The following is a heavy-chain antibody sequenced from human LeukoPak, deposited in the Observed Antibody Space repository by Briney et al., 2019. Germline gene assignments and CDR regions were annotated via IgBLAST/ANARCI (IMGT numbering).Heavy chain of an antibody. CDR1: GFTFNNAW. CDR2: IKSKTDGGTT. J-gene: IGHJ4*02. V-gene: IGHV3-15*01. Sequence: GGSLRLSCAASGFTFNNAWMNWVRQAPEKGLEWVGRIKSKTDGGTTDYAAPVKGRFTTSRDDSKNTLYLQMNSLKTDDTAVYYCTRYSSSGWVWGQGTLVTVSS. D-gene: IGHD6-19*01. CDR3: TRYSSSGWV.